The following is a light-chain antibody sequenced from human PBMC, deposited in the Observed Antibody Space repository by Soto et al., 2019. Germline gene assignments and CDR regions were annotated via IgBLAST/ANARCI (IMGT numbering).Light chain of an antibody. CDR3: QQYGRSPWT. V-gene: IGKV3-20*01. Sequence: SPAPASLSGSPGASRTPCCRASRRVDTDLAWYQQKPGQAPRLLVFATSARATGVPDRSRGSRSGTDFTLTISRLEPEDFAVYYCQQYGRSPWTFGQGTKVDI. J-gene: IGKJ1*01. CDR1: RRVDTD. CDR2: ATS.